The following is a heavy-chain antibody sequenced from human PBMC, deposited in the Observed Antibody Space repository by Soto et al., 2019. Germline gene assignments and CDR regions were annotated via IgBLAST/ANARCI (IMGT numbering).Heavy chain of an antibody. CDR3: GKGYIGPAAKNHYGVDV. D-gene: IGHD2-2*01. J-gene: IGHJ6*02. CDR1: GFTFSFYA. V-gene: IGHV3-23*01. Sequence: GGSLRLSCAASGFTFSFYAMSWVRQAPGKGLEWVSTISGSSSSTYYADSVKGRFTISRDNSKNTLYLQMNSLRAKDTAVFYCGKGYIGPAAKNHYGVDVWGQGTTVTVSS. CDR2: ISGSSSST.